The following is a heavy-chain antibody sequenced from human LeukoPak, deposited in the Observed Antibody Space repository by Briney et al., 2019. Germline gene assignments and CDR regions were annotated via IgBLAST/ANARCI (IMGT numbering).Heavy chain of an antibody. D-gene: IGHD2-21*01. CDR2: IRSKAYGGTT. J-gene: IGHJ3*02. V-gene: IGHV3-49*03. CDR1: GFTFGDYA. CDR3: ARLNILWDAFDI. Sequence: GGSLRLSCTASGFTFGDYAMSWFRQAPGKGLEWVGFIRSKAYGGTTEYAASVKGRFTISRDNSKNTLYLQMGSLRAEDMAVYYCARLNILWDAFDIWGQGTMVTVSS.